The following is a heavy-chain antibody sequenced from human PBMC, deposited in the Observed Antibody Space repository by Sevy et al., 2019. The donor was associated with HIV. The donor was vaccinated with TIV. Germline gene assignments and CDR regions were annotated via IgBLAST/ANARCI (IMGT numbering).Heavy chain of an antibody. CDR3: AKYYYDSSGYYYPAEYFQH. J-gene: IGHJ1*01. Sequence: GESLKISCAASGFTFSSYAMSWVRQAPGKWLEWVSAISGSGDSTYYADSVKGRFTISRDNSKNTLYLQMNSLRAEDTAVYYCAKYYYDSSGYYYPAEYFQHLGQGTMVTVSS. CDR1: GFTFSSYA. V-gene: IGHV3-23*01. D-gene: IGHD3-22*01. CDR2: ISGSGDST.